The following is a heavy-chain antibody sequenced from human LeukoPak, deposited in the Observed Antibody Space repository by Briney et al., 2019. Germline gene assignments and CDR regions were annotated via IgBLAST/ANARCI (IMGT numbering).Heavy chain of an antibody. CDR2: ISYYGTP. CDR3: ARYYCGTSYCPGVDY. D-gene: IGHD2-21*01. J-gene: IGHJ4*02. Sequence: PSETLSLTCTVSGGSITSGGYLWTWIRQRPGEGLEWFGYISYYGTPFYNPSFRSRLTISRDTPRNQFSLNLSSVTAADTALYYCARYYCGTSYCPGVDYWGQGALVTVSS. CDR1: GGSITSGGYL. V-gene: IGHV4-31*03.